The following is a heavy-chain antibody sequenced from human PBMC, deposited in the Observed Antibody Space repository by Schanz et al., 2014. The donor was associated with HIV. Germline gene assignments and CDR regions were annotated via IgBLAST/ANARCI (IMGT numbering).Heavy chain of an antibody. J-gene: IGHJ3*02. CDR1: GYTFTSYD. V-gene: IGHV1-8*01. CDR2: MNPNSGNT. CDR3: ARGLGDSSSSEPFDI. Sequence: QVQLVQSGAEVKKPGASVKVSCKASGYTFTSYDINWVRQATGQGLEWMGWMNPNSGNTGYAQKFQGRVTMTRDTSISTAYMEVSRLRSDDTAVYYCARGLGDSSSSEPFDIWGQGTKVTVSS. D-gene: IGHD6-6*01.